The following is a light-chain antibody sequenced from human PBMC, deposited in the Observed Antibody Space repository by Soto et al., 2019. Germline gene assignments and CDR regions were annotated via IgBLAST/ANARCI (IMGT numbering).Light chain of an antibody. CDR2: EVS. J-gene: IGLJ3*02. CDR3: SSYTSSSTLV. Sequence: QSALTQPASVSGSPGQSITISCTGTSSDVGGYTYVSWYQQHPGKAPNLIISEVSNRPSGVSHRFSGSKSGNTASLTISGLQAADEADYYCSSYTSSSTLVFGGGTKVTVL. V-gene: IGLV2-14*01. CDR1: SSDVGGYTY.